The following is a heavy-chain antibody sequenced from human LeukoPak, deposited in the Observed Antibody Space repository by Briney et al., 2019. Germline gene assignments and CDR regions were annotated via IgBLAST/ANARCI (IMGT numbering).Heavy chain of an antibody. CDR1: GFTFNSYA. Sequence: GGSLRLSCAASGFTFNSYAMSWVRQAPGKGLEWVSGISGTGTSTYYADSVKGRFTISRDNSKNTLYLQMNSLRAEDTAVYYCAKEKIGGWYCFDYWGQGTLVTVSS. V-gene: IGHV3-23*01. CDR3: AKEKIGGWYCFDY. J-gene: IGHJ4*02. D-gene: IGHD6-19*01. CDR2: ISGTGTST.